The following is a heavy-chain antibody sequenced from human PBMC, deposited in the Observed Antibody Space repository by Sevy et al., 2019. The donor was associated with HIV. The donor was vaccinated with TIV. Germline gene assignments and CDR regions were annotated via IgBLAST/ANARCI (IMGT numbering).Heavy chain of an antibody. CDR3: VRGSTGTFGH. CDR1: GFTLSIYW. CDR2: INSDGKIK. D-gene: IGHD1-7*01. J-gene: IGHJ4*02. V-gene: IGHV3-74*01. Sequence: QAGGSLRLSCAASGFTLSIYWMHWVRQVPGKGLVWVTHINSDGKIKRYADSVEGGFTISRDKAENTVYLQMNSLRADDTVVYYCVRGSTGTFGHWGQGTLVTVSS.